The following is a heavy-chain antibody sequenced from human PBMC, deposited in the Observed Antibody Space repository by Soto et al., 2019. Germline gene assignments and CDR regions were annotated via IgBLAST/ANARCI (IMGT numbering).Heavy chain of an antibody. CDR1: GFTFSSYS. CDR2: ISSSSSTI. CDR3: ARAQTPTKYYDFWSGPHYYFDY. D-gene: IGHD3-3*01. Sequence: PGGSLRLSCAASGFTFSSYSMNWVRQAPGKGLEWVSYISSSSSTIYYADSVKGRFTISRDNAKNSLYLQMNSLRDEDTAVYYCARAQTPTKYYDFWSGPHYYFDYWGQGTLVTVSS. V-gene: IGHV3-48*02. J-gene: IGHJ4*02.